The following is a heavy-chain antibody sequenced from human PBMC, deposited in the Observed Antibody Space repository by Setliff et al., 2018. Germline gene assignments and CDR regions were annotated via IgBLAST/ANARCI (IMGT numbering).Heavy chain of an antibody. D-gene: IGHD3-3*01. CDR2: ISSSSSYI. CDR1: GFTFSSYS. CDR3: ARGLKFTYYNFWSGYNFYYDMDV. J-gene: IGHJ6*02. V-gene: IGHV3-21*01. Sequence: GGSLRLSCAASGFTFSSYSMNWVRQAPGKGLEWVSSISSSSSYIYYADSVKGRFTISRDNAKNSLYLQMNSLRAEDTAVYYCARGLKFTYYNFWSGYNFYYDMDVWGQGTTVTVSS.